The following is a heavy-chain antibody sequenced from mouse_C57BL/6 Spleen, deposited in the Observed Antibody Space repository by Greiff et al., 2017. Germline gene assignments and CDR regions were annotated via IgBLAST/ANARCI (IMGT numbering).Heavy chain of an antibody. Sequence: QVQLQQPGAELVRPGSSVTLSCKASGYTFTSYWMDWVKQRPGQGLEWIGNIYPSDSETHYNQKFKDKATLTVDKSSSTAYMQLSSLTSEDSAVYYCARAADGYDRQNWGQGTLVTVSA. J-gene: IGHJ3*01. CDR3: ARAADGYDRQN. V-gene: IGHV1-61*01. D-gene: IGHD2-2*01. CDR1: GYTFTSYW. CDR2: IYPSDSET.